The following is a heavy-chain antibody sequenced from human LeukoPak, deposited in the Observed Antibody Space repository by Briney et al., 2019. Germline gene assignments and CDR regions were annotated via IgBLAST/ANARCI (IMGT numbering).Heavy chain of an antibody. CDR2: IYHSGST. CDR1: GGSISSGGYS. CDR3: ASGSSGYYPAEYFQH. J-gene: IGHJ1*01. D-gene: IGHD3-22*01. V-gene: IGHV4-30-2*01. Sequence: SQTLSLTCAVSGGSISSGGYSWSWIRQPPGKGLEWIGYIYHSGSTYYNPSLKSRVTISVDRSKNQFSLKLSSVTAADTAVYYCASGSSGYYPAEYFQHWGQGTQVTVSS.